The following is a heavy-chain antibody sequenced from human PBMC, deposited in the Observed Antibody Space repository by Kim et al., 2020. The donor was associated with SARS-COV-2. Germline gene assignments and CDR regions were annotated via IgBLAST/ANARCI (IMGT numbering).Heavy chain of an antibody. CDR2: IKQDGSEK. CDR3: ARGLSQTYDSSGYYVY. V-gene: IGHV3-7*03. D-gene: IGHD3-22*01. J-gene: IGHJ4*02. CDR1: GFTFSSYW. Sequence: GGSLRLSCAASGFTFSSYWMSWVRQAPGKGLEWVANIKQDGSEKYYVDSVKGRFTISRDNAKNSLYLQMNSLRAEDTAVYYCARGLSQTYDSSGYYVYWGQGTLVTVSS.